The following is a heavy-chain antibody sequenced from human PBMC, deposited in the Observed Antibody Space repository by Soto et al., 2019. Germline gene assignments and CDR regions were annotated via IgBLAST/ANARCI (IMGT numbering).Heavy chain of an antibody. D-gene: IGHD2-15*01. CDR2: ISVSGGST. CDR3: AKARGLPDIVVVVAATSSDDYYYMDV. J-gene: IGHJ6*03. V-gene: IGHV3-23*01. CDR1: GFTLSSHA. Sequence: GGSLRLSCAASGFTLSSHAISWVRQAPGKGVEWVSAISVSGGSTYYADSVKGRFTISRDNSKNTLYLQMNSLRAEDTAVYYCAKARGLPDIVVVVAATSSDDYYYMDVWGKGTTVTVSS.